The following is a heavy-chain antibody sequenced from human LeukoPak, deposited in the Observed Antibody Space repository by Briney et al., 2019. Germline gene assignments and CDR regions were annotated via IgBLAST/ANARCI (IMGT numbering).Heavy chain of an antibody. D-gene: IGHD3-22*01. Sequence: GGSLRLSCAASGFTFSYYTMYWVRQAPGKGLEWVSIIGISGGGIHYADSVKGRFTISRDNSKNTLYLQMNSLRAEDTAVYYCAKDLRTVYYDSSGYYYPFDYWGQGTLVTVSS. J-gene: IGHJ4*02. V-gene: IGHV3-23*01. CDR2: IGISGGGI. CDR3: AKDLRTVYYDSSGYYYPFDY. CDR1: GFTFSYYT.